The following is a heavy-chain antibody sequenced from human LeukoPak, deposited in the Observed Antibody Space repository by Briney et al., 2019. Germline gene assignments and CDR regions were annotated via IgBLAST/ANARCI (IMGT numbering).Heavy chain of an antibody. CDR3: AREEGIAAAGALEY. V-gene: IGHV4-59*01. J-gene: IGHJ4*02. Sequence: PSETLSLTCSVPIDSITNYYWSWIRQPPGKGLEWIGFIYHSGNTNKNPSLTTRVTMSVDTSKTQITLRLSSVTAADTAVYYCAREEGIAAAGALEYWGQGILVTVSS. CDR2: IYHSGNT. D-gene: IGHD6-13*01. CDR1: IDSITNYY.